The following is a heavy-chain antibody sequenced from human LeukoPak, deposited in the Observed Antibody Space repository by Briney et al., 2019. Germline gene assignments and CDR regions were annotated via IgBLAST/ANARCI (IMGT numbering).Heavy chain of an antibody. V-gene: IGHV4-34*01. CDR1: GGSFSGYY. J-gene: IGHJ4*02. Sequence: PSETLSLTCAVYGGSFSGYYWSWIRQPPGKGLEWIGSIYYSGYTYYNPSLKSRVTISVDTSKNQFSLKLSSVTAADTAVYYCAREWRGAFFDYWGQGTPVTVSS. CDR3: AREWRGAFFDY. CDR2: IYYSGYT. D-gene: IGHD1-26*01.